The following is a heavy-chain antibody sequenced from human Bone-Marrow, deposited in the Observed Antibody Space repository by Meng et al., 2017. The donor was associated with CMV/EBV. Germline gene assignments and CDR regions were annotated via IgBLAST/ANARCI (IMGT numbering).Heavy chain of an antibody. J-gene: IGHJ3*02. CDR1: GFTFSSYS. Sequence: GSSLKISCAASGFTFSSYSMNWVRQAPGKGLEWVSSISSSSSYIYYADSVKGRFTISRDNAKNSLYLQMISLRAEDTAVYYCASRGAFDIWGQGTTVTVSS. CDR2: ISSSSSYI. V-gene: IGHV3-21*01. CDR3: ASRGAFDI.